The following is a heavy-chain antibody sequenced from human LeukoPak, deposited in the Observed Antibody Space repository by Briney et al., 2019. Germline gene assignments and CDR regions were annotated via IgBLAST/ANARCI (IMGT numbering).Heavy chain of an antibody. CDR1: GGSFSGYY. D-gene: IGHD5-18*01. Sequence: SETLSLTCAVYGGSFSGYYWSWIRQPPGKGLEWIGYIYYSGSTNYNPSLKSRVTISVDTSKNQFSLKLSSVTAADTAVYYCARVKGYLYYFDYWGQGTLVTVSS. CDR2: IYYSGST. V-gene: IGHV4-59*01. CDR3: ARVKGYLYYFDY. J-gene: IGHJ4*02.